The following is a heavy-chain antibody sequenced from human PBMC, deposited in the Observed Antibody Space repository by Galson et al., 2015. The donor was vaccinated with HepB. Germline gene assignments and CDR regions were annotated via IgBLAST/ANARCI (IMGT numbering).Heavy chain of an antibody. J-gene: IGHJ3*02. CDR3: AKHLPSVNFREYIRALDI. CDR2: ISGSGDST. CDR1: GFTFSTYA. D-gene: IGHD5-18*01. Sequence: SLRLSCAASGFTFSTYAMSWVRQAPGKGLEWVSGISGSGDSTYYADSVKGRFTISRDNSKNTLFLQMNSLIAEDTAVYYCAKHLPSVNFREYIRALDIWGQGTMVTVSS. V-gene: IGHV3-23*01.